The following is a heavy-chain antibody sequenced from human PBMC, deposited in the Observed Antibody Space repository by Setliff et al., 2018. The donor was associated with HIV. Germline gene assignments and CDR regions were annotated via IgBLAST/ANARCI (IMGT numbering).Heavy chain of an antibody. Sequence: PSETLSLTCAVYGGSFSDNYWSWICQSPGKGLEWIGEINHSGRTKYSPSLRSRVSISVDTSKTQFSLKLSSVTAADTAVYYCARVSSTYWYPIFRNYYYHMDVWGKGTTVTVSS. CDR3: ARVSSTYWYPIFRNYYYHMDV. V-gene: IGHV4-34*01. J-gene: IGHJ6*03. CDR1: GGSFSDNY. CDR2: INHSGRT. D-gene: IGHD2-8*02.